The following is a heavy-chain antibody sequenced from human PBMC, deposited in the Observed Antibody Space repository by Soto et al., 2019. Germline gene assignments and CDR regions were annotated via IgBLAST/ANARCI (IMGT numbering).Heavy chain of an antibody. D-gene: IGHD4-17*01. CDR2: IVGDASGI. J-gene: IGHJ4*02. CDR3: WKNLRAYGRYGFDY. V-gene: IGHV3-23*01. CDR1: EFPFSTYA. Sequence: GGSLSLSCAAYEFPFSTYAMNWVRQAPGKGLDWVAVIVGDASGIDYEDSVKGRFTISRDNSKNTLYPQMTTLRVQDTATFFCWKNLRAYGRYGFDYWGQGTLVTVSS.